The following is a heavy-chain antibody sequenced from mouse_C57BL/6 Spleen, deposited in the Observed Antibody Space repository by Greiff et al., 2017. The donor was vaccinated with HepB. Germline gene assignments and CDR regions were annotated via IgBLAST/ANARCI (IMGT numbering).Heavy chain of an antibody. J-gene: IGHJ3*01. D-gene: IGHD3-2*02. CDR1: GYTFTTYP. CDR2: FHPYNDDT. CDR3: ARRGQLRLLWFAY. Sequence: QVQLKESGAELVKPGASVKMSCKASGYTFTTYPIEWMKQNHGKSLEWIGNFHPYNDDTKYNEKFKGKATLTVEKSSSTVYLELSRLTSDDSAVYYCARRGQLRLLWFAYWGQGTLVTVSA. V-gene: IGHV1-47*01.